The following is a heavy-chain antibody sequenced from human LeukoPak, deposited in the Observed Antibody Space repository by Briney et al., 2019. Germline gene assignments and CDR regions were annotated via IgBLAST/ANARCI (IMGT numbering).Heavy chain of an antibody. D-gene: IGHD3-10*01. Sequence: ASVTVSFKASVYTFTSYGISWVRQAPGQGLEWMGWISAYNGNTNYAQKLQGRVTMTTDTSTSTAYMELRSLRSDDTAVYYCARGRRRFGESELDYWGQGTLVTVSS. CDR1: VYTFTSYG. V-gene: IGHV1-18*01. J-gene: IGHJ4*02. CDR3: ARGRRRFGESELDY. CDR2: ISAYNGNT.